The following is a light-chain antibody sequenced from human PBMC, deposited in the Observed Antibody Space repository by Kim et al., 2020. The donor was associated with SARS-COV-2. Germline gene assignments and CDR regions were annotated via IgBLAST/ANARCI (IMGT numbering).Light chain of an antibody. CDR1: QSVLYNSNNKNY. V-gene: IGKV4-1*01. J-gene: IGKJ1*01. CDR3: QQYYDTPWT. Sequence: DIVMTQSPDSLAVSLGERATINCKSSQSVLYNSNNKNYLAWHQQKPGQPPKLLIYWASTRESGVPDRFSGSGSGTEFTLTISSLQAEDVAVYYCQQYYDTPWTFGQGTKVDIK. CDR2: WAS.